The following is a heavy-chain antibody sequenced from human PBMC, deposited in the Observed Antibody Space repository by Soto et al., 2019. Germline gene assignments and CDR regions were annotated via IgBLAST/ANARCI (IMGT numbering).Heavy chain of an antibody. CDR3: ARAEAGWEVGFYKGMDV. D-gene: IGHD1-26*01. Sequence: EVQLVESGGDLIQPGGSLRLSCAASGFTVSAKYMTWVRQAPGQGLEWVSVIYSGGNTHYADAVKGRFTISRNNSKNTISLQIKRLRDEDTAVYYCARAEAGWEVGFYKGMDVWGQGTTVTVS. CDR2: IYSGGNT. V-gene: IGHV3-53*01. J-gene: IGHJ6*02. CDR1: GFTVSAKY.